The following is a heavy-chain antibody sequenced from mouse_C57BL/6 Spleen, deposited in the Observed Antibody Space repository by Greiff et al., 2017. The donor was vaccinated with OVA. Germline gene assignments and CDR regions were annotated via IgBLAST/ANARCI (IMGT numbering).Heavy chain of an antibody. CDR1: GYTFTSYW. D-gene: IGHD2-5*01. V-gene: IGHV1-53*01. Sequence: QVHVKQPGTELVKPGASVKLSCKASGYTFTSYWMHWVKQRPGQGLEWIGNINPSNGGTNYNEKFKSKATLTVDKSSSTAYMQLSSLTSEDSAVYYCARQAYYSNYGGGIDYWGQGTTLTVSS. J-gene: IGHJ2*01. CDR3: ARQAYYSNYGGGIDY. CDR2: INPSNGGT.